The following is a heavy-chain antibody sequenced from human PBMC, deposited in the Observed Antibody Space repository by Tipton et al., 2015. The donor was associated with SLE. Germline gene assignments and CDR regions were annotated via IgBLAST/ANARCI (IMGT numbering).Heavy chain of an antibody. V-gene: IGHV1-18*01. CDR3: ARGRSVGVVDY. D-gene: IGHD1-26*01. Sequence: QLVQSGAKVKKPGTSVKVSCEASGYNFILYGITWVRQAPGQGLEWMGWIGPNNDDTVYAEKLQGRVTMTTDTSTTTAYMELRSLRSDDTAVYFCARGRSVGVVDYWGQGSLVTVSS. CDR1: GYNFILYG. J-gene: IGHJ4*02. CDR2: IGPNNDDT.